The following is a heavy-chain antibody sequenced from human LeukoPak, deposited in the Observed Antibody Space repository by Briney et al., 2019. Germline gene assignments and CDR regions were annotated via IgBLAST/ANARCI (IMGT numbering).Heavy chain of an antibody. CDR3: AKGTYVVVTAALDY. J-gene: IGHJ4*02. D-gene: IGHD2-21*02. V-gene: IGHV3-23*01. CDR2: ISGSGGST. CDR1: GFTFSSYA. Sequence: PGGSLRLSCAASGFTFSSYAMSWVRQAPGKGLEWVSAISGSGGSTYYADSVKGRFTISRDNSKNTLYLQTNSLRAEDTAVYYCAKGTYVVVTAALDYWGQGTLVTVS.